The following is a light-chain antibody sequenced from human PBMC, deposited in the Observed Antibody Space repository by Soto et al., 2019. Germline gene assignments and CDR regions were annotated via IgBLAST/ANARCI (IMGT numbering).Light chain of an antibody. Sequence: QPVLTQPASVSGSPGQSITISCTATSSDVGGYNYVSWFQQYPGKAPKLMIYEVINRPSGVSNRFSGSKSGNTASLIISGLQAEDEADYYCSSYTSSSTLVFGGGTKLTVL. CDR3: SSYTSSSTLV. CDR1: SSDVGGYNY. CDR2: EVI. J-gene: IGLJ2*01. V-gene: IGLV2-14*01.